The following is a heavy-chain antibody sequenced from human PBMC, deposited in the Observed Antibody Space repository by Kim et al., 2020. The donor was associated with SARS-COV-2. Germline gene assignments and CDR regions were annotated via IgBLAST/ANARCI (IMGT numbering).Heavy chain of an antibody. Sequence: SETLSLTCAVYGGSFSGYYWSWIRQPPGKGLEWIGEINHSGSTNYNPSLKSRVTISVDTSKNQFSLKLSSVTAADTAVYYCARGSNRLGRGRYVDYWGQG. V-gene: IGHV4-34*01. D-gene: IGHD3-16*01. CDR1: GGSFSGYY. CDR2: INHSGST. CDR3: ARGSNRLGRGRYVDY. J-gene: IGHJ4*02.